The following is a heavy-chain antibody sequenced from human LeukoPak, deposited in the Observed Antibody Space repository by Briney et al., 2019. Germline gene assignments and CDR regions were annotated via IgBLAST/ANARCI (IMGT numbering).Heavy chain of an antibody. Sequence: ASVKVSCKASGYTFTGYYMHWVRQAPGQGLEWMGWINPNSGGTNYAQKFQGGVTMTRDTSISTAYMELSRLRSDDTAVYYCARAVVVPAAIGRGYYFDYWGQGTLVTVSS. CDR3: ARAVVVPAAIGRGYYFDY. CDR2: INPNSGGT. J-gene: IGHJ4*02. CDR1: GYTFTGYY. D-gene: IGHD2-2*02. V-gene: IGHV1-2*02.